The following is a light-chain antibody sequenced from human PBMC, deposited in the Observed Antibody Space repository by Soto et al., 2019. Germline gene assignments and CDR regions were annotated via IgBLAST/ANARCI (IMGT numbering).Light chain of an antibody. CDR3: QSYDIRLNGLT. J-gene: IGLJ2*01. CDR1: DSIIGAGYS. V-gene: IGLV1-40*01. Sequence: QSVLTQPPSVSGAPGQRVTFSCTGSDSIIGAGYSVNWYQQIPGTAPKLLVYVNTNRPSGVPDRFSGSTSGTIASLAITGLQAEDEADYYCQSYDIRLNGLTFGLGTKLTVL. CDR2: VNT.